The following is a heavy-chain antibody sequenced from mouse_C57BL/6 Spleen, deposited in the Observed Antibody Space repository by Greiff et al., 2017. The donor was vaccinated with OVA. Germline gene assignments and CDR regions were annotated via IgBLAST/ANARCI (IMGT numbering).Heavy chain of an antibody. D-gene: IGHD1-3*01. Sequence: EVKLMESGGGLVQPGGSLSLSCAASGFTFTDYYMSWVRQPPGKALEWLGFIRNKANGYTTEYSASVKGRFTISRDNSQSILYLQMNALRAEDSATYYCARYMSWTKDYAMDDWGQGTSVTVSS. J-gene: IGHJ4*01. CDR1: GFTFTDYY. CDR2: IRNKANGYTT. V-gene: IGHV7-3*01. CDR3: ARYMSWTKDYAMDD.